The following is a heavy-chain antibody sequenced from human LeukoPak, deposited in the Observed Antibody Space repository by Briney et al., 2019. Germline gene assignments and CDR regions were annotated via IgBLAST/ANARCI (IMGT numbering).Heavy chain of an antibody. CDR3: ARRRKGYCSSTSCLYAGRNWFDP. J-gene: IGHJ5*02. V-gene: IGHV4-39*01. CDR2: IYYSGST. CDR1: GGSISSYY. Sequence: PSETLSLTCTVSGGSISSYYWGWIRQPPGKGLEWIGSIYYSGSTYYNPSLKSRVTISVDTSKNQFSLKLSSVTAADTAVYYCARRRKGYCSSTSCLYAGRNWFDPWGQGTLVTVSS. D-gene: IGHD2-2*01.